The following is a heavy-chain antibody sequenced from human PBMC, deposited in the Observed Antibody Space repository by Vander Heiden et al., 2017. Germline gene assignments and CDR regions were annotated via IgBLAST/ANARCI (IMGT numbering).Heavy chain of an antibody. CDR3: ARHFYDFWSGYYRPYYYYGIDV. D-gene: IGHD3-3*01. CDR2: IYYSGST. CDR1: GGSISSSSYY. Sequence: QLQLQESGPGLVKPSETLSLTCTVSGGSISSSSYYWGWIRQPPGKGLEWIGSIYYSGSTYYNPSLKSRVTISVDTSKNQFSLKLSSVTAADTAVYYCARHFYDFWSGYYRPYYYYGIDVWGQGTTVTVSS. J-gene: IGHJ6*02. V-gene: IGHV4-39*01.